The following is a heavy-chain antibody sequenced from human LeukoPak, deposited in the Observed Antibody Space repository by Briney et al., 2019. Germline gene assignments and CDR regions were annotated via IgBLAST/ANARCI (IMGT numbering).Heavy chain of an antibody. D-gene: IGHD1-26*01. CDR1: GFTFSRYG. Sequence: GSLRLSCAASGFTFSRYGMHWVRQAPGKGLEWVAVIWYDGSNEYYADSVKGRFTIYRDNSKNTLYLQMSSLKGEDTAVYYCARPLVGAALDYWGQGTLVTVSS. CDR3: ARPLVGAALDY. J-gene: IGHJ4*02. V-gene: IGHV3-33*01. CDR2: IWYDGSNE.